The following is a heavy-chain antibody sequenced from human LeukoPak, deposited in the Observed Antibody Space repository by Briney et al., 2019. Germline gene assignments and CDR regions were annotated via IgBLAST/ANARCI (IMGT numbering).Heavy chain of an antibody. CDR1: RFTFSSYP. D-gene: IGHD4-17*01. CDR3: ARDRGDYVLDY. Sequence: PGGSLRLSCAASRFTFSSYPMHWVRQAPGKGLEWVAVISYGGSNKYYADSVKGRFTISRDNSKNTLYLQMNSLRAEDTAVYYCARDRGDYVLDYWGQGTLVTVSS. J-gene: IGHJ4*02. V-gene: IGHV3-30-3*01. CDR2: ISYGGSNK.